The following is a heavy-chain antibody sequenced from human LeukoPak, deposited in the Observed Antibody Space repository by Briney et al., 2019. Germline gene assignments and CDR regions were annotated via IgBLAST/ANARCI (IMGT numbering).Heavy chain of an antibody. J-gene: IGHJ4*02. V-gene: IGHV1-69*05. CDR3: ARSLGYCSSTSCSYDY. Sequence: ASVKVSCKASGGTFSSYAISWVRQAPGQGLEWMGGIIPIFGTANYAQKFQGRVTITTDESTSTAYMELSSLRSEDTAVYYCARSLGYCSSTSCSYDYWGQGTLVTVSS. CDR1: GGTFSSYA. D-gene: IGHD2-2*01. CDR2: IIPIFGTA.